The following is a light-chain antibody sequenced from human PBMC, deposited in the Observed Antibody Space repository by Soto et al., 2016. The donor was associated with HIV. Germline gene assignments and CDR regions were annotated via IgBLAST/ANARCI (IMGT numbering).Light chain of an antibody. CDR2: GKN. CDR1: SLRNYY. J-gene: IGLJ2*01. CDR3: NSRDTSTTHDVI. Sequence: SSELTQGPPVSVALGQTVTITCQGDSLRNYYASWYQQRPGQAPILVMYGKNNRPPGIPDRFSGSTSGDTASMTITGAQAEDEADYYCNSRDTSTTHDVIFGGGTKLTVL. V-gene: IGLV3-19*01.